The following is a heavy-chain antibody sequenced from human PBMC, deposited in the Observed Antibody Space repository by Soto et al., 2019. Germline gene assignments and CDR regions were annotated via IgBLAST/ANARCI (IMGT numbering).Heavy chain of an antibody. CDR2: IKQDGSEK. V-gene: IGHV3-7*05. CDR3: ARGDSSSWYLCGAFDI. CDR1: GFTFSSYW. J-gene: IGHJ3*02. D-gene: IGHD6-13*01. Sequence: GGSLRLSCAASGFTFSSYWMSWVRQAPGKGLEWVANIKQDGSEKYYVDSVKGRFTISRDNAKNSLYLQMNSLRAEDTAVYYCARGDSSSWYLCGAFDIWGQGTMVTVSS.